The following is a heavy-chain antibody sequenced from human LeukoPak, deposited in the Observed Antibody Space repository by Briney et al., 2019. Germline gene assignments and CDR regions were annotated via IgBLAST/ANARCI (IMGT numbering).Heavy chain of an antibody. V-gene: IGHV4-34*01. J-gene: IGHJ4*02. CDR2: INHSGSS. D-gene: IGHD3-22*01. Sequence: SETLSLTCAVYGVSFSGYYWSWIRQPPGKGLEWIGEINHSGSSNYNPSLKSRVTISVDTSKNQFSLKLSSVTAADTAVYYCARIRYYYDSSGYYHLIDYWGQGTLVTVSS. CDR1: GVSFSGYY. CDR3: ARIRYYYDSSGYYHLIDY.